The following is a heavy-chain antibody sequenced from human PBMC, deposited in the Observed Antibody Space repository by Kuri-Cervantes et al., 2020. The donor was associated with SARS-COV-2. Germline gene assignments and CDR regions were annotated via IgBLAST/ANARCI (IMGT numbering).Heavy chain of an antibody. J-gene: IGHJ6*01. CDR1: GFTFSSYG. V-gene: IGHV3-33*08. CDR2: IWYDGSNK. D-gene: IGHD2-2*01. Sequence: GGSLRLSCAASGFTFSSYGMHWVRQAPGKGLEWVAVIWYDGSNKYYADSVKGRFTISRDNSKNTLYLQMNSLRAEDTAVYYCARDLGYCSSTSCRYGMDVWGKGPRSPSPQ. CDR3: ARDLGYCSSTSCRYGMDV.